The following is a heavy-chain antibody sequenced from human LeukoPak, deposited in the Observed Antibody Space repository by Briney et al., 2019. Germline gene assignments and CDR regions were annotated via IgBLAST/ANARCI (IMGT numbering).Heavy chain of an antibody. CDR1: GLTFTKAW. CDR3: TTNPYDKSGYHI. CDR2: IKSNTDGGTT. D-gene: IGHD3-22*01. V-gene: IGHV3-15*01. J-gene: IGHJ3*02. Sequence: GGSLRLSCAASGLTFTKAWMTWVRQAPGEGLEWVGRIKSNTDGGTTDYAAPVKGRFTISRDDSKNTLYLQMNSLKTEDTAVYYCTTNPYDKSGYHIWGQGTMVTVSS.